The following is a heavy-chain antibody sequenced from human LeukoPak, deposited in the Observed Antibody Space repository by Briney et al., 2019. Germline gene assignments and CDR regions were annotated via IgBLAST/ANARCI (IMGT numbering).Heavy chain of an antibody. Sequence: SVKVSCKASGGTFSSYTISWVRQAPGQGLEWMGRIIPILGIANYAQKFQGRVTITADKSTSTAYMELSSLRSEDTAVYYCAGEGRGTVVKSDAFDIWGQGTMVTVSS. J-gene: IGHJ3*02. CDR1: GGTFSSYT. CDR3: AGEGRGTVVKSDAFDI. V-gene: IGHV1-69*04. D-gene: IGHD4-23*01. CDR2: IIPILGIA.